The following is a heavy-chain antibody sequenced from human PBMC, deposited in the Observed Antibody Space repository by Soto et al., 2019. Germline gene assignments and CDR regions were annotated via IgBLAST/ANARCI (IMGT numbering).Heavy chain of an antibody. CDR1: GFTFSVYS. D-gene: IGHD6-19*01. J-gene: IGHJ4*02. CDR2: ITSDTKTI. V-gene: IGHV3-48*02. Sequence: EVQLVESGGALVPRGGSLRLSCGASGFTFSVYSLNWVRQAPGKGLEWFSYITSDTKTIKYADSVKGRFTISRDNAKNSVYLQMNSLRDEDTAVYYCARSVEGHFDYWGQGTVVTVSS. CDR3: ARSVEGHFDY.